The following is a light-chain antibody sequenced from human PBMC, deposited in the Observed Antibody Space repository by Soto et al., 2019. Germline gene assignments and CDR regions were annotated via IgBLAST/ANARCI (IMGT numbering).Light chain of an antibody. Sequence: VVTQSPATLSVSPGEGVTLSCRASQSISSHLAWYQQRPGQTPSLLIYGASTRATGVPARFGGSGSGTEFTLTISSLQSEDSAVYYCQQYDDWPWTFGQGTKVDIK. J-gene: IGKJ1*01. CDR1: QSISSH. V-gene: IGKV3-15*01. CDR3: QQYDDWPWT. CDR2: GAS.